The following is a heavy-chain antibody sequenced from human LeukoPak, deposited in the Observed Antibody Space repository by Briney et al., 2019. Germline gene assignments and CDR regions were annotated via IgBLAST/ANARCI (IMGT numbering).Heavy chain of an antibody. J-gene: IGHJ6*03. CDR3: ARSKYYYGSGSYPAFLSNYYYYMDV. CDR2: VYTSGRT. V-gene: IGHV4-4*07. D-gene: IGHD3-10*01. Sequence: SETLSLTCTVSGGSISSYYWSWIRHPAGKGLEWIGRVYTSGRTNYNPSLKSRVTMSVDTSKNQFSLKLSAVTAADTAVYYCARSKYYYGSGSYPAFLSNYYYYMDVWGKGTTVTVSS. CDR1: GGSISSYY.